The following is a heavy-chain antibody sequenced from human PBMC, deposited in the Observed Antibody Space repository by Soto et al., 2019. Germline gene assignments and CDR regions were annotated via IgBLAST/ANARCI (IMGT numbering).Heavy chain of an antibody. CDR1: GLTPATIP. CDR2: ISSNGENT. J-gene: IGHJ4*02. D-gene: IGHD6-13*01. Sequence: EVQLVDSGGGLVQIGGSLRLSGEAPGLTPATIPMNWFPQVPGKGLEWVSTISSNGENTHYADSVKGRFIISSDNSSNTVDLQMNSLRVEDTAVYYCVSWVSAHFDSWGQGTLVTVSS. CDR3: VSWVSAHFDS. V-gene: IGHV3-23*04.